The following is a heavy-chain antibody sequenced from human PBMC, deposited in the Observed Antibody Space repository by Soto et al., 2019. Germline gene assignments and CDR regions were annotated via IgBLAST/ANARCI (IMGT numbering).Heavy chain of an antibody. CDR1: GGSISSGDYY. CDR3: ARVCSDIRQWLDAFDI. Sequence: QVQLQESGPGLVKPSQTLSLTCTVSGGSISSGDYYWSWIRQPPGKGLEWIGYIYYSGSTYYNPSLKSRVTISVDTSKNQFSLKLSSVTAADTAVYYCARVCSDIRQWLDAFDIWGQGTMVTVSS. V-gene: IGHV4-30-4*01. J-gene: IGHJ3*02. CDR2: IYYSGST. D-gene: IGHD6-19*01.